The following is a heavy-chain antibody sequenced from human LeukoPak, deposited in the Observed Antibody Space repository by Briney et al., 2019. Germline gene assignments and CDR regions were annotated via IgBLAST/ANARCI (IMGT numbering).Heavy chain of an antibody. CDR3: ASSSRVAAAGPIDY. CDR1: GGSISSGGYD. CDR2: IYYSGST. Sequence: SETLSLTCTVSGGSISSGGYDWSWIRQHPGKGLEWIGYIYYSGSTYYNPSLKSRVTISVDTSKNQFSLKLSSVTAADTAVYYCASSSRVAAAGPIDYWGQGTLVTVSS. J-gene: IGHJ4*02. D-gene: IGHD6-13*01. V-gene: IGHV4-31*03.